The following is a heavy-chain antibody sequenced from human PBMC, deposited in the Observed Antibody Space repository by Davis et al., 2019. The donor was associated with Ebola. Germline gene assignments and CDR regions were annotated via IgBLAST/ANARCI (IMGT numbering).Heavy chain of an antibody. CDR3: ARSVSSSWPYYYYYYMDV. CDR2: INPNSGGT. J-gene: IGHJ6*03. CDR1: GYTFTSYG. Sequence: ASVKVSCKASGYTFTSYGISWVRQAPGQGLEWMGWINPNSGGTNYAQKFQGRVTMTRDTSISTAYMELSRLRSDDTAVYYCARSVSSSWPYYYYYYMDVWGKGTTVTVSS. V-gene: IGHV1-2*02. D-gene: IGHD6-13*01.